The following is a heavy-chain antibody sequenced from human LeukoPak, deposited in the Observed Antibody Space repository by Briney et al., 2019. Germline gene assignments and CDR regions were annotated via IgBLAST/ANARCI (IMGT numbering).Heavy chain of an antibody. V-gene: IGHV4-59*01. Sequence: PSETLSLTCTVSGGSISNYYWSWIRQPPGKGLEWIGYIYHSGSVNYNPSLKSRVTISVDTTNNQFSLKLNSVTAADTAVYYCARGGGFGSPLAYWGQGTLVTVSS. J-gene: IGHJ4*02. CDR2: IYHSGSV. CDR1: GGSISNYY. CDR3: ARGGGFGSPLAY. D-gene: IGHD3-10*01.